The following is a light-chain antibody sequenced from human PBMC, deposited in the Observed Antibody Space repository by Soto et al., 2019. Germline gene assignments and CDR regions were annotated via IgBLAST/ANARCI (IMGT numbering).Light chain of an antibody. J-gene: IGKJ1*01. V-gene: IGKV3-20*01. CDR3: QQYASSPQT. Sequence: EIVLTQSPGTLSLSPGERATLSCRASQSASSSYLAWYQQRPGQAPRLLIYGASSRATGIPDRFSGSGSGTDFSLTISTLEPEDFAVYSCQQYASSPQTFGQGTKVDIK. CDR1: QSASSSY. CDR2: GAS.